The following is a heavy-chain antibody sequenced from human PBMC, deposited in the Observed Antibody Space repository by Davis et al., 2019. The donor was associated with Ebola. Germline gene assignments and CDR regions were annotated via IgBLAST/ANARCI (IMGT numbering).Heavy chain of an antibody. CDR1: GFTFSGSA. V-gene: IGHV3-73*01. CDR3: TMNIPAAMGGMDV. Sequence: GESLKISCAASGFTFSGSAMHWVRQASGKGLEWVGRTRSKANSYATAYAASVKGRFTISRDDSKNTAYLQMNSLKTEDTAVYYCTMNIPAAMGGMDVWGQGTTVTVSS. D-gene: IGHD2-2*01. CDR2: TRSKANSYAT. J-gene: IGHJ6*02.